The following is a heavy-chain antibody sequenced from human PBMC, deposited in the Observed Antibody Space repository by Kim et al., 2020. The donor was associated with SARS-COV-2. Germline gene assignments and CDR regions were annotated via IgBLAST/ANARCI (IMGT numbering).Heavy chain of an antibody. CDR2: NP. D-gene: IGHD1-26*01. J-gene: IGHJ4*02. V-gene: IGHV1-8*01. Sequence: NPGYAQKFQGRVPMTRNTSISTAYMELSSLRSEDTAVYYCARAEWELPGYWGQGTLVTVSS. CDR3: ARAEWELPGY.